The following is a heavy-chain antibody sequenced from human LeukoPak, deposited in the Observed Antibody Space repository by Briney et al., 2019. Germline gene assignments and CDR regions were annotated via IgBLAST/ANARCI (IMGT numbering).Heavy chain of an antibody. CDR1: GFTFSSYA. CDR3: AKSGGYYPGVDALDI. CDR2: ISGSGGDT. V-gene: IGHV3-23*01. Sequence: GGSLRLSCAASGFTFSSYAMSWVRQAPGKGLEWVSAISGSGGDTYYADSVKGRFTISRDNSKNTLYLQMNSLRAADTAVYYCAKSGGYYPGVDALDIWGQGTMVTVSS. J-gene: IGHJ3*02. D-gene: IGHD3-3*01.